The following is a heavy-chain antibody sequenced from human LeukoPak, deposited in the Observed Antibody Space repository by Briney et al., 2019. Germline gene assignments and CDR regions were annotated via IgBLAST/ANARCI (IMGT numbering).Heavy chain of an antibody. D-gene: IGHD3-22*01. Sequence: AASVKVSCKASGGTFSSYAISWVRQAPGQGLEWMGGIIPIFGTANYAQKFQGRVTITTDKSTSTAYMELSSLRSEDTAVYYCARFSGRYYDSSGSKGAFDIWGQGTMVTVSS. J-gene: IGHJ3*02. CDR1: GGTFSSYA. CDR3: ARFSGRYYDSSGSKGAFDI. V-gene: IGHV1-69*05. CDR2: IIPIFGTA.